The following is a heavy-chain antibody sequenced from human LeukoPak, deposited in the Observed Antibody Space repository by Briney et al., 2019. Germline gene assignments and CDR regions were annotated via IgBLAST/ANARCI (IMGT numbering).Heavy chain of an antibody. Sequence: ASVKVSCKASGYTFTGYYINWVRQAPGQGLEWMGWINPNSGGTNYAPKFQGKFTLTRDTSISTAYMELSSLRSDDTAMYYCAREYGSGAYYPLGYWGQGTLVTVSS. D-gene: IGHD3-10*01. CDR1: GYTFTGYY. CDR2: INPNSGGT. J-gene: IGHJ4*02. CDR3: AREYGSGAYYPLGY. V-gene: IGHV1-2*02.